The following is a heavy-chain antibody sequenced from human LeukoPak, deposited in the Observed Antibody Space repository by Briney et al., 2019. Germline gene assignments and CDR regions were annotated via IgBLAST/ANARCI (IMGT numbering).Heavy chain of an antibody. V-gene: IGHV3-48*03. CDR2: ITISGHTE. J-gene: IGHJ5*02. CDR1: GFDPSTYE. CDR3: ARGDPHADL. Sequence: PGGSLRLSCAASGFDPSTYEMNWVRQAPGKGLEWIADITISGHTENYADSVKGRFSISRDNARTSLYLQMHSLRVEDTGVYYCARGDPHADLWGQGTLVTVSS. D-gene: IGHD5-24*01.